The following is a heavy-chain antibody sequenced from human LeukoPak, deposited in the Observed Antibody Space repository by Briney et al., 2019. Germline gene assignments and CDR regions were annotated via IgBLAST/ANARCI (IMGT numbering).Heavy chain of an antibody. CDR3: ARDRSLDTIFGVVTPHFDY. J-gene: IGHJ4*02. V-gene: IGHV4-34*01. CDR1: GGSFSGYY. Sequence: PSETLSLTCAVYGGSFSGYYWSWIRQPPGKGLEWIGEINHSGSTNYNPSLKSRVTISVDTSKNQLSLKLSSVTAADTAVYYCARDRSLDTIFGVVTPHFDYWGQGTLVTVSS. D-gene: IGHD3-3*01. CDR2: INHSGST.